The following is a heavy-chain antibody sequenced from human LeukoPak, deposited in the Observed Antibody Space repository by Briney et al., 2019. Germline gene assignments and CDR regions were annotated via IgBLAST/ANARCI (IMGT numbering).Heavy chain of an antibody. V-gene: IGHV1-46*01. CDR1: GYTFTNNW. D-gene: IGHD6-13*01. J-gene: IGHJ4*02. CDR2: INPSDGST. Sequence: ASVKVSCKASGYTFTNNWIQWVRQAPGQGLEWMGLINPSDGSTAYAHRFQGRVTMTRDTSTSTVYMDLSSLRSGDTAVYYCVRAPRNSSTMLDYWGQGTLVTVSS. CDR3: VRAPRNSSTMLDY.